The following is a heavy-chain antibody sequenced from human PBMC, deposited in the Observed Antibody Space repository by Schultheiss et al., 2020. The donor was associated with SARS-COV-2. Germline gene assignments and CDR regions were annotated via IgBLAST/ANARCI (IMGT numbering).Heavy chain of an antibody. CDR2: IWYDGSNK. J-gene: IGHJ4*02. V-gene: IGHV3-30*04. CDR3: ARGDIVVVPADHMTFDY. Sequence: GGSLRLSCAASGFTFSSYAMHWVRQAPGKGLEWVAVIWYDGSNKYYADSVKGRFTISRDNSKNTLYLQMNSLRAEDTAVYYCARGDIVVVPADHMTFDYWGQGTLVTVAS. D-gene: IGHD2-2*01. CDR1: GFTFSSYA.